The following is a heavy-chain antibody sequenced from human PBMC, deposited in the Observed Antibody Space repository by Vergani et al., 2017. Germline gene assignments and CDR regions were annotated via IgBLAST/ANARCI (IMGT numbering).Heavy chain of an antibody. V-gene: IGHV3-21*01. J-gene: IGHJ3*02. CDR1: GFTFSSYS. Sequence: VQLVESGGGLVKPGGSLRLSCAASGFTFSSYSMKWVRQAPGKGLEGVSSISSSSSYIYYADSVKGRFTISRDNAKNSLYLQMNSLRAEDTSVYYCASSDTGGDAFDIWGQGTMVTVSS. CDR3: ASSDTGGDAFDI. CDR2: ISSSSSYI. D-gene: IGHD2-8*02.